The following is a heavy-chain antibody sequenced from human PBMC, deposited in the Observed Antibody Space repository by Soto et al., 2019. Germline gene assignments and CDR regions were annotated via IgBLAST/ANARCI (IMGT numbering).Heavy chain of an antibody. CDR1: GFTFSSYA. V-gene: IGHV3-23*01. D-gene: IGHD3-22*01. CDR3: AKGRESSGSYRPFDY. J-gene: IGHJ4*02. Sequence: EVQVLESGGGLGQPGGSLRLSCAASGFTFSSYAMSWVRQAPGKGLEWVSAISAGAVATNYADSVKGRFTISRDNSKNTLYFQMNSLIAEDTAGYYCAKGRESSGSYRPFDYWGQGTLVTVSS. CDR2: ISAGAVAT.